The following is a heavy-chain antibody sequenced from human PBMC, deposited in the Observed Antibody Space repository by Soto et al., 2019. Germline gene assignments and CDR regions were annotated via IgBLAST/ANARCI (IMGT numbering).Heavy chain of an antibody. V-gene: IGHV4-59*01. D-gene: IGHD2-8*01. CDR2: IHYSGTT. J-gene: IGHJ4*02. CDR3: ARYNSYAIDY. Sequence: SETLSLTCTVSGTSISSYYCSWIRQPPGKGLEWIANIHYSGTTNYNPSLASRVTLSVDTSKNQFSLKMTSVTAADRAMYFCARYNSYAIDYWGRGTLVTVSS. CDR1: GTSISSYY.